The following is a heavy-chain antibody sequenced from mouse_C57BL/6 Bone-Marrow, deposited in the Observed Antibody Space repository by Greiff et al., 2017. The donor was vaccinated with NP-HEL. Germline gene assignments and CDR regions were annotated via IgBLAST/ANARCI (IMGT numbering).Heavy chain of an antibody. Sequence: SGAELVRPGASVKLSCTASGFNIKDDYMHWVKQRPEQGLEWIGWIDPENGDTEYASKFQGKATITADTSSNTAYLQLSSLTSEDTAVYYCTTRLLRYFDVWGTGTTVTVSS. J-gene: IGHJ1*03. CDR1: GFNIKDDY. V-gene: IGHV14-4*01. CDR2: IDPENGDT. D-gene: IGHD2-10*01. CDR3: TTRLLRYFDV.